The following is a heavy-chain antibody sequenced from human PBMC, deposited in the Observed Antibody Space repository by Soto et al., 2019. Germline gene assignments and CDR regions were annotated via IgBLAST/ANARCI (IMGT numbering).Heavy chain of an antibody. Sequence: QVQLVQSGAEVKKPGSSVKVSCKASGGTFSSYAISWVRQAPGQGLEWMGGIIPILGTANCAQKFQGRVTITADKSTSTAYMELSSLRSEDTAVYYCAREVRGITIFGVVSNYYGMDVWGQGTTVTVSS. D-gene: IGHD3-3*01. CDR3: AREVRGITIFGVVSNYYGMDV. J-gene: IGHJ6*02. V-gene: IGHV1-69*06. CDR2: IIPILGTA. CDR1: GGTFSSYA.